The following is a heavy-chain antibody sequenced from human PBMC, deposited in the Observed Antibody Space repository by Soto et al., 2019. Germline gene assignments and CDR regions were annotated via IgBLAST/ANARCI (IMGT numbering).Heavy chain of an antibody. CDR1: GFTFSSYA. V-gene: IGHV3-64D*06. D-gene: IGHD5-12*01. Sequence: PXVCLRLSCSASGFTFSSYAMHWVRQAPGKGLEYVSGVRGNGDPPFYADSVKGRFTISRDNSKNTLYLQMSGLSADDTAVYYCVKSRGGNNFDFFEWGQGALVTVSS. CDR2: VRGNGDPP. J-gene: IGHJ4*02. CDR3: VKSRGGNNFDFFE.